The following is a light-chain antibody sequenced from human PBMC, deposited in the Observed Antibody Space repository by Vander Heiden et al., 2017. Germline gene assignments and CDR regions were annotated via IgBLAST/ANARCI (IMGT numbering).Light chain of an antibody. CDR2: EDN. Sequence: FMLTQPHSVSHSPGKTVTISCTRSSGSIASNYVQWYQQRPGSSPTTVIYEDNQRPSGVPDRFSGSIDSSSNSASLTISGLKTEDEADYYCQSYDSSNVVFGGGTKLTVL. CDR1: SGSIASNY. V-gene: IGLV6-57*01. CDR3: QSYDSSNVV. J-gene: IGLJ2*01.